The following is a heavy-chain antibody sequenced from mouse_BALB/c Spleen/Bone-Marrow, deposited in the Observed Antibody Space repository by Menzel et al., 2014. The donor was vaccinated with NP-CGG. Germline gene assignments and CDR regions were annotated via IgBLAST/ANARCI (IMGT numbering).Heavy chain of an antibody. J-gene: IGHJ2*01. CDR1: GYTFNSYY. V-gene: IGHV1S17*01. CDR2: INPNNGNT. Sequence: QVQLQQPGAELVKPGASVKLSCKASGYTFNSYYMYWVKQRPGQGLEWIGGINPNNGNTNFSETFKSKATLTVDKSSSTAYMQLSSLSSEVPAVYFFTRRYYCGQGATLTVPS. D-gene: IGHD1-1*01. CDR3: TRRYY.